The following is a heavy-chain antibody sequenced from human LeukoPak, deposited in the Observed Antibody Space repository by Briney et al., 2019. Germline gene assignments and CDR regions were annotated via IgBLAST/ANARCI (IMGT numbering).Heavy chain of an antibody. D-gene: IGHD3-9*01. CDR1: GGSVSSGSYY. CDR2: IYYSGST. Sequence: SETLSLTCTVSGGSVSSGSYYWSWIRQPPGKGLEWIGYIYYSGSTNYNSSLESRVTISVDTSKNQFSLRLSSVTAADTAVYYSARGLKTGNTGYYFDYWAQGTLVTVSS. V-gene: IGHV4-61*01. J-gene: IGHJ4*02. CDR3: ARGLKTGNTGYYFDY.